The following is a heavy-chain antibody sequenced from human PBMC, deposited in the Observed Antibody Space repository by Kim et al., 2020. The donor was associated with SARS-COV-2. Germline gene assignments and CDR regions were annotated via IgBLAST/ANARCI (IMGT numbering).Heavy chain of an antibody. CDR3: AKYSPVSAADC. CDR2: IYPRDSDT. CDR1: GYSFTTFW. Sequence: GESLKISCTASGYSFTTFWIGWVRQMPGKRLEWMGTIYPRDSDTRYSPSFQGQVTISADRSINTAYLQWSSLKASDTAIYYCAKYSPVSAADCWGQGTLV. J-gene: IGHJ4*02. V-gene: IGHV5-51*01. D-gene: IGHD2-2*01.